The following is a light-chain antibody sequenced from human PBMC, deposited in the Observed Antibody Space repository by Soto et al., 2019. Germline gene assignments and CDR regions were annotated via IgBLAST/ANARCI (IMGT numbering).Light chain of an antibody. V-gene: IGKV1-27*01. CDR3: QKYNSAPLT. J-gene: IGKJ4*01. CDR2: AAS. CDR1: QGISNN. Sequence: DIRMTQSPSSLSASVGDRVTITCRASQGISNNLAWYQQKPGRLPDLLIYAASTLHSGVPSLFSGSGSGTDFTLSISSLQPEYVATYYCQKYNSAPLTFGGGTKVEIK.